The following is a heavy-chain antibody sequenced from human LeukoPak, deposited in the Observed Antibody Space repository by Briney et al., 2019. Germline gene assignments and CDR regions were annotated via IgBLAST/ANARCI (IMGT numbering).Heavy chain of an antibody. D-gene: IGHD3-9*01. J-gene: IGHJ4*02. CDR2: ISSRSSYI. Sequence: GVSLRLSCAASGFTFSSYSMNWVRQAPGKGLEWVSSISSRSSYIYYADSVKGRFTISRDNAKNSLYLQMNSLRAEDTAVYYCARDAPLLYYDILTGYTTEFDYWGQGTLVTVSS. V-gene: IGHV3-21*01. CDR3: ARDAPLLYYDILTGYTTEFDY. CDR1: GFTFSSYS.